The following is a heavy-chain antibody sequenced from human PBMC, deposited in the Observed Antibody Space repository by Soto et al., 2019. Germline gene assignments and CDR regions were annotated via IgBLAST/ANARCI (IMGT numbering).Heavy chain of an antibody. J-gene: IGHJ4*02. CDR3: ASRRNPYGAYDY. Sequence: EVQLVVSGGGLVQPGGSLRLSCAASGFTVSSNFMSWVRQAPGKGLEWVSIIYSDGSTYYADSVKGRFTISRDNSKNTLYLQMNSLRADVTAVYYCASRRNPYGAYDYWGQGTLVTVSS. D-gene: IGHD4-17*01. CDR2: IYSDGST. V-gene: IGHV3-66*01. CDR1: GFTVSSNF.